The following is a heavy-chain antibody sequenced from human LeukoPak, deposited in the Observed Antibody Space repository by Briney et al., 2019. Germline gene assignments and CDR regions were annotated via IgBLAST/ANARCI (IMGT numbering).Heavy chain of an antibody. Sequence: GGSLRLSCAASGFTFSSYGMHWVRQAPGKGLEWVAVISYDGSNKYYADSVKGRFTISRDNSKNTLYLQMNSLRAEDTAVYYCAKDRGGGITGTPFDYWGQGTLVTVSS. V-gene: IGHV3-30*18. CDR1: GFTFSSYG. CDR3: AKDRGGGITGTPFDY. CDR2: ISYDGSNK. J-gene: IGHJ4*02. D-gene: IGHD1-7*01.